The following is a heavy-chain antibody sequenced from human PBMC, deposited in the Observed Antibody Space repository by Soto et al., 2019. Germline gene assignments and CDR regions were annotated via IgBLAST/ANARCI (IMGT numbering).Heavy chain of an antibody. D-gene: IGHD2-8*01. Sequence: QVQLVESGGGVVQPGRSLRLSCAASGFTFSSHAMHWVRQAPGKGLEWLAVIWYDGGDKYYADSVKGRFTISRDNSKNTVYVQMSSLRVEDTAVYYCAARGGTGCPSDYWGQGTLVTVSS. V-gene: IGHV3-33*01. CDR1: GFTFSSHA. CDR3: AARGGTGCPSDY. CDR2: IWYDGGDK. J-gene: IGHJ4*02.